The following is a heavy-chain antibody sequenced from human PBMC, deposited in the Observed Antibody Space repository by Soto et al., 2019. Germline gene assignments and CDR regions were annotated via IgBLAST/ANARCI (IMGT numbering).Heavy chain of an antibody. J-gene: IGHJ4*02. CDR2: ISAYNGNT. D-gene: IGHD3-10*01. CDR3: ARDLEGFYGSGSYRFHDY. V-gene: IGHV1-18*01. Sequence: ASVKVSCKTSGYNYRIHGITWVRQAPGQGLEWMGWISAYNGNTNYAQKLQGRVTMTTDTSTSTAYMELRSLRSDDTAVYFCARDLEGFYGSGSYRFHDYWGQG. CDR1: GYNYRIHG.